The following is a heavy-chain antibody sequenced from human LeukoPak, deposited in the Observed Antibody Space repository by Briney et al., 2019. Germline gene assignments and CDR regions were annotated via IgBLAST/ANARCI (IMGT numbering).Heavy chain of an antibody. Sequence: ASVKVSCKASGYTFTGYYMHWVRQAPGQGLEWMGWINPNSGGTNYAQKFQGRVTMTRDTSISTAYMELSRLRSDDTAVYYCARGDYRGYSYGYDLGDFDYWGQGTLVTVSS. D-gene: IGHD5-18*01. J-gene: IGHJ4*02. CDR3: ARGDYRGYSYGYDLGDFDY. CDR2: INPNSGGT. CDR1: GYTFTGYY. V-gene: IGHV1-2*02.